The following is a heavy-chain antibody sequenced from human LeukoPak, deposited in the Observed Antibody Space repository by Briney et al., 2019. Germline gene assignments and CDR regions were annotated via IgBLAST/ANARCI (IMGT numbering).Heavy chain of an antibody. CDR3: AKDYYARAAAGYFDY. D-gene: IGHD6-13*01. Sequence: GGSLRLSCAASGFTFSSYGMHWVRQAPGKGLEWVAVISYDGSNKYYADSVKGRFTISRDNSKNTLYLQMNSLRAEDTAVYYCAKDYYARAAAGYFDYWGQGTLVTVSS. CDR2: ISYDGSNK. CDR1: GFTFSSYG. J-gene: IGHJ4*02. V-gene: IGHV3-30*18.